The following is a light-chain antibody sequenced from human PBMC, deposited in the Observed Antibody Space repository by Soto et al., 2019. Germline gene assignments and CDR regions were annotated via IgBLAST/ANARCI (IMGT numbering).Light chain of an antibody. CDR1: QSVRNA. V-gene: IGKV3-11*01. Sequence: EIVMTQSPVTLSVSPGDTATLSCRASQSVRNAVAWYQHKPGQAPRLLIYDASNRATGVPTRFSGSGSGTDFTLTISSLEPEDFAVYYCQQRNKWPPVTFGGGTKVDIK. CDR2: DAS. J-gene: IGKJ4*01. CDR3: QQRNKWPPVT.